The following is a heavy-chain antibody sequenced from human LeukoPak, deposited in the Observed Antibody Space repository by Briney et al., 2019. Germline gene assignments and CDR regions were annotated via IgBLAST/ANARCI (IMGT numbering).Heavy chain of an antibody. D-gene: IGHD4-11*01. J-gene: IGHJ4*02. Sequence: SGTLSLTCTVSGGSISSGSYYWSWIRQPAGKGLEWIGRIYTSGSTNYNPSLKSRVTISVDTSKNQFSLKLSSVTAADTAVYYCARDTTTVTFDYWGQGTLVTVSS. CDR3: ARDTTTVTFDY. V-gene: IGHV4-61*02. CDR2: IYTSGST. CDR1: GGSISSGSYY.